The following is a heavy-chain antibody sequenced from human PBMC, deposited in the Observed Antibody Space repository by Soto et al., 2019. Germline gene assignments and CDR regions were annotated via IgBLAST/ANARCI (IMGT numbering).Heavy chain of an antibody. CDR2: IYYSGST. CDR1: GGSVSSSGYD. V-gene: IGHV4-39*01. CDR3: PRHRIAVDGYNCSAP. D-gene: IGHD6-19*01. Sequence: LSISCAVCGGSVSSSGYDLGWIRQPPGKGLEWIGSIYYSGSTYYNPSLKSRVTISVDTSKNQFSLKLSSVTAADTAVYYCPRHRIAVDGYNCSAPWGHGTLVPVSS. J-gene: IGHJ5*02.